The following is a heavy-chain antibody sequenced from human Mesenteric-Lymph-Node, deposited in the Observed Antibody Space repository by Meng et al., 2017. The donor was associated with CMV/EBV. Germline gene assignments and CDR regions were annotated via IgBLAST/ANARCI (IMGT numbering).Heavy chain of an antibody. V-gene: IGHV1-46*02. CDR3: ASSSYYYDCPDY. CDR2: LSPSGGAT. CDR1: GYTFNTYS. J-gene: IGHJ4*02. D-gene: IGHD3-22*01. Sequence: ASVKVSCKASGYTFNTYSIHWVRQAPGQGLEWVGILSPSGGATNYAQKFHGRVTMIADTSTSTVYMQLSSLRSDDTGVYYCASSSYYYDCPDYWGQGTLVTVS.